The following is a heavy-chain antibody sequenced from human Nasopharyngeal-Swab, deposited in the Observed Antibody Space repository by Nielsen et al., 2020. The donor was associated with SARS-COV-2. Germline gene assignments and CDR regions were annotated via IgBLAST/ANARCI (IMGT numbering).Heavy chain of an antibody. V-gene: IGHV4-59*08. CDR2: ISYSGNT. Sequence: SETLSLTCTVSDGSIFSYYWSWIRQPPGKGLEWLGYISYSGNTNYNPSLKSRVTISVDTSKNQCSLRLTSVTAADTAIYYCASLPYCSSDTCYPIDLWGQGTLVTVSS. D-gene: IGHD2-2*01. J-gene: IGHJ5*02. CDR1: DGSIFSYY. CDR3: ASLPYCSSDTCYPIDL.